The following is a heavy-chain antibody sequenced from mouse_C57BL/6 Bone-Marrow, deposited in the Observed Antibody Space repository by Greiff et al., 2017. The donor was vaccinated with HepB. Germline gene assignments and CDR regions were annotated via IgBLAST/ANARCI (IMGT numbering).Heavy chain of an antibody. CDR2: ISNGGGST. J-gene: IGHJ1*03. D-gene: IGHD1-1*01. CDR3: ARPDYYGSSYGYFDV. Sequence: EVNVVESGGGLVQPGGSLKLSCAASGFTFSDYYMYWVRQTPEKRLEWVAYISNGGGSTYYPDTVKGRFTISRDNAKNNLYLQMSRLKSEDTAMYYCARPDYYGSSYGYFDVWGTGTTVTVSS. CDR1: GFTFSDYY. V-gene: IGHV5-12*01.